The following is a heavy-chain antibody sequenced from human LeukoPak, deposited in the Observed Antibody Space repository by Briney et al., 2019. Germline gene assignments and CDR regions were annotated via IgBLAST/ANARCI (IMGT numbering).Heavy chain of an antibody. CDR1: GYTFTSYD. V-gene: IGHV1-8*01. D-gene: IGHD3-3*01. Sequence: ASVKVSCKASGYTFTSYDINWVRQATGQGLEWMGWMNPNSGNTGYAQKFQGRVTTTRNTSISTAYMELSSLRSEDTAVYYCARGRPDYYDFWSGYYEGFDYWGQGTLVTVSS. J-gene: IGHJ4*02. CDR3: ARGRPDYYDFWSGYYEGFDY. CDR2: MNPNSGNT.